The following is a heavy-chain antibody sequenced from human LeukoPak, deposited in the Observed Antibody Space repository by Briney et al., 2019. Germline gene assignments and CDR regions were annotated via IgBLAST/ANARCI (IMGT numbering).Heavy chain of an antibody. J-gene: IGHJ4*02. V-gene: IGHV3-21*01. Sequence: PGGSLRLSCAASGFIFPIYSMNWVRQAPGKGLEWVSSISSDGGYIYYADSVKGRFIISRDNAKNSLYLQMNSLRVEDTAVYYCARGGTADPFDYWGQGTVVTVSS. CDR1: GFIFPIYS. CDR2: ISSDGGYI. CDR3: ARGGTADPFDY. D-gene: IGHD1/OR15-1a*01.